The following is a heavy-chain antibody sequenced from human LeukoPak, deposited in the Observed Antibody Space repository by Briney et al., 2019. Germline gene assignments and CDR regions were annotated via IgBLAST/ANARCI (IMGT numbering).Heavy chain of an antibody. CDR3: ATAPAAADSS. CDR1: GFTFTSVW. Sequence: PGGSLRLSCAASGFTFTSVWMTWGRRSPGERLEWVANLNRDGTKPTYVDSVQGRFTISRDNAKTSLFLHMSSLRAEDTAVYYCATAPAAADSSWGQGPLVAVSS. V-gene: IGHV3-7*01. D-gene: IGHD6-13*01. CDR2: LNRDGTKP. J-gene: IGHJ5*02.